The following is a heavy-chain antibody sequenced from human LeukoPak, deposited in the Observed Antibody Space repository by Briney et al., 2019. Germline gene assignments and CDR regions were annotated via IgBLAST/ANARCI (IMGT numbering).Heavy chain of an antibody. CDR3: ARGNSWGPSIDY. J-gene: IGHJ4*02. CDR2: INHSGST. D-gene: IGHD7-27*01. Sequence: KSSETLSLTCAVYGASFSGYYWSWIRQPPGKGLEWIGEINHSGSTNYNPSLKSRVTISVDTSKNRFSLKLSSVTAADTAVYYCARGNSWGPSIDYWGQGTLVTVSS. CDR1: GASFSGYY. V-gene: IGHV4-34*01.